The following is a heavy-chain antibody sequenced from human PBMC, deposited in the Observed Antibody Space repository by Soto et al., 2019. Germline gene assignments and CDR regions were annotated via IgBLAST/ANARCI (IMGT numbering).Heavy chain of an antibody. D-gene: IGHD2-15*01. CDR1: GASISSGGYY. V-gene: IGHV4-31*03. CDR2: MYYSGTT. J-gene: IGHJ5*02. CDR3: ARLGYCRNTDCGPVGP. Sequence: QVQLQESGPGLVKLSQTLSLTCTVSGASISSGGYYWSWIRQHPGKGLEWIGYMYYSGTTYYNPSLQSRVTISLDTSKTQFSLKLSSVTAADTAVYYCARLGYCRNTDCGPVGPWGQGILATVSS.